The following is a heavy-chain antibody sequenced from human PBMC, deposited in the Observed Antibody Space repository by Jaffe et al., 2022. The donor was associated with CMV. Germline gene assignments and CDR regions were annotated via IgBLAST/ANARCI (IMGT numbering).Heavy chain of an antibody. CDR2: ISGSGGST. CDR3: AKDGGGIAAAGMTHDAFDI. CDR1: GFTFSSYA. D-gene: IGHD6-13*01. J-gene: IGHJ3*02. Sequence: EVQLLESGGGLVQPGGSLRLSCAASGFTFSSYAMSWVRQAPGKGLEWVSAISGSGGSTYYADSVKGRFTISRDNSKNTLYLQMNSLRAEDTAVYYCAKDGGGIAAAGMTHDAFDIWGQGTMVTVSS. V-gene: IGHV3-23*01.